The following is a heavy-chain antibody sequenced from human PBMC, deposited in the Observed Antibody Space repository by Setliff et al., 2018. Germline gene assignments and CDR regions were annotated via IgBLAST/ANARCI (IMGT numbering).Heavy chain of an antibody. J-gene: IGHJ6*03. CDR1: GSAISSGHY. CDR2: FRPSGRT. V-gene: IGHV4-38-2*01. Sequence: SETLSLTCAVSGSAISSGHYWGWIRQPPGKGGLEWIGSFRPSGRTYYNPSLKSRVTISVDTSKNQFSLSLTSVTAEDTAVYYCARMCGFQYIDVWDKGTTVTVSS. CDR3: ARMCGFQYIDV. D-gene: IGHD3-3*01.